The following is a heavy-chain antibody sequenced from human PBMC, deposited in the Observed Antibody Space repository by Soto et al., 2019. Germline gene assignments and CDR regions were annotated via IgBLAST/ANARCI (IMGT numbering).Heavy chain of an antibody. J-gene: IGHJ4*02. CDR3: AKTGFWSGFSVVDY. CDR2: IHYSGST. D-gene: IGHD3-3*01. V-gene: IGHV4-39*01. CDR1: GGSITSSSSY. Sequence: PSETLSLTCTVSGGSITSSSSYWGWIRQPPGKGLEWIGSIHYSGSTYYNPSLKSRITISVDTSKNQFSLKLSSVTAADTAVYFCAKTGFWSGFSVVDYWGQGTLVTVSS.